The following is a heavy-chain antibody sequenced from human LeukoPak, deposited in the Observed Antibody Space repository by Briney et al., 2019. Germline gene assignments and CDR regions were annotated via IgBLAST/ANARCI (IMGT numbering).Heavy chain of an antibody. D-gene: IGHD4-17*01. CDR1: GYTFTSDG. CDR2: ISAYNGNT. CDR3: AIDYGDYGFDY. V-gene: IGHV1-18*01. Sequence: ASVKVSCKASGYTFTSDGISWVREGPGQGLEWMGWISAYNGNTNYAQKLQGRVTMTTDTSTSTAYMELRSLRSDDTAVYYCAIDYGDYGFDYWGQGTLVTVSS. J-gene: IGHJ4*02.